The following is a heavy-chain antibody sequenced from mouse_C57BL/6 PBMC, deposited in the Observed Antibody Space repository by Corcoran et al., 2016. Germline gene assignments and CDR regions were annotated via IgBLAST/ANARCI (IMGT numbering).Heavy chain of an antibody. J-gene: IGHJ2*01. V-gene: IGHV1-26*01. CDR3: ARGGVYSYYFDY. CDR1: GYTFTDYY. Sequence: EVQLHQSGPELVKPGASVKISCKASGYTFTDYYMNWVKQSHGKSLEWIGDINPNNGGTSYNQKFKGKATLTVDKSSSTAYMELRSLTSEDSAVYYFARGGVYSYYFDYWGQGTTLTVSS. D-gene: IGHD2-1*01. CDR2: INPNNGGT.